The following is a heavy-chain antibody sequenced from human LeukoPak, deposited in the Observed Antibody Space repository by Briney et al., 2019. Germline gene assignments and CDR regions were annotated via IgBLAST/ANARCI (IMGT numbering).Heavy chain of an antibody. D-gene: IGHD3-9*01. CDR1: GYTFTSYG. CDR2: IGAYNGNT. CDR3: ARGVQDYDILTGYYRGKRLDV. J-gene: IGHJ6*04. Sequence: GASVKVSCKASGYTFTSYGISWVRQAPGQGLEWMGWIGAYNGNTNYAQKLQGRVTMTTDTSTSTAYMELRSLRSDDTAVYYCARGVQDYDILTGYYRGKRLDVWGKGTTVTVSS. V-gene: IGHV1-18*01.